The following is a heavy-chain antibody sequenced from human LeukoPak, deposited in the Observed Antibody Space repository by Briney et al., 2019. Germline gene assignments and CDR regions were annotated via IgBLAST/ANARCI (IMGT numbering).Heavy chain of an antibody. CDR2: ISYDEDFR. J-gene: IGHJ4*02. D-gene: IGHD1-26*01. CDR1: GFTFSSYA. V-gene: IGHV3-30-3*01. CDR3: VRVQWELLYPDY. Sequence: GGPLRLSCAASGFTFSSYAMHWVRQAPGKGLEWVALISYDEDFRYYADSMKGRFTISRDNFKSTLYLQMNSLRVEDTAVYYCVRVQWELLYPDYWGQGTLVTVSS.